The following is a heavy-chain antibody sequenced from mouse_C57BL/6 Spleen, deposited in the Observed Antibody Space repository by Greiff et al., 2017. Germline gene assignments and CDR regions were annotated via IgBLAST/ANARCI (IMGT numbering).Heavy chain of an antibody. CDR3: ARGFAY. CDR2: ISSGSSTI. CDR1: GFTFSAYG. Sequence: EVQRVESGGGLVKPGGSLKLSCAASGFTFSAYGMHWVRQPPEKGLEWVAYISSGSSTIYYADTVKGRFTSSRDHAKNTLFLQMTSLRSEDTAMYYCARGFAYWGQGTLVTVSA. V-gene: IGHV5-17*01. J-gene: IGHJ3*01.